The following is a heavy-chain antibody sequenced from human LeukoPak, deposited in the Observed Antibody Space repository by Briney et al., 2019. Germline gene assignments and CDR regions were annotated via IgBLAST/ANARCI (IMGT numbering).Heavy chain of an antibody. CDR1: GYTFTCYY. D-gene: IGHD2-15*01. V-gene: IGHV1-2*02. CDR2: INPNSGGT. J-gene: IGHJ4*01. CDR3: AREICSGGSCYENY. Sequence: GASVKVSCKASGYTFTCYYMHWVRQAPGQGLEWMGWINPNSGGTNYAQKFQGRVTMTRDTSISTAYMELSRLRADDTAVYYCAREICSGGSCYENYWGQGTLVTVSS.